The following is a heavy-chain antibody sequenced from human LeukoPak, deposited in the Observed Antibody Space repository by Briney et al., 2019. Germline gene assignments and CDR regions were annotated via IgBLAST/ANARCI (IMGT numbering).Heavy chain of an antibody. CDR3: ANEGGSSSWYTHYYYYYMDV. Sequence: GGSLRLSCAASGFTFSSYGMHWVRQAPGKGLEWVAFIRYDGSNKYYADSVKGRFTISRDNSKNTLYLQMNSLRAEDTALYYCANEGGSSSWYTHYYYYYMDVWGKGTTVTISS. D-gene: IGHD6-13*01. V-gene: IGHV3-30*02. CDR2: IRYDGSNK. J-gene: IGHJ6*03. CDR1: GFTFSSYG.